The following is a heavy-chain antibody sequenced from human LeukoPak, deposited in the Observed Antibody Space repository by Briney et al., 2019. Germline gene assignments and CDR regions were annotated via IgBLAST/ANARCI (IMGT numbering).Heavy chain of an antibody. CDR2: IIPIFGTA. D-gene: IGHD3-10*01. Sequence: ASVKVSCKASGGTFSSYAISWVRQAPGQGLEWMGRIIPIFGTANYAQKFQGRVTITTDESTSTAYMELSSLRSEDTAVYHCARGSLWFGELLLDYWGQGTLVTVSS. CDR3: ARGSLWFGELLLDY. V-gene: IGHV1-69*05. CDR1: GGTFSSYA. J-gene: IGHJ4*02.